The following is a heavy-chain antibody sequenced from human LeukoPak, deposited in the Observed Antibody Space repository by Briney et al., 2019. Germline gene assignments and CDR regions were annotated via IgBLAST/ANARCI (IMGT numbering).Heavy chain of an antibody. D-gene: IGHD3-9*01. CDR1: GGSISSGGYY. Sequence: SETLSLTCTVSGGSISSGGYYWSWIRQHPGKGLEWIGYIYYSGSTNYNPSLKSRVTISVDTSKNQFSLKLSSVTAADTAVYYCAAQLRYFDWLFPIHGYFQHWGQGTLVTVSS. CDR3: AAQLRYFDWLFPIHGYFQH. V-gene: IGHV4-31*03. CDR2: IYYSGST. J-gene: IGHJ1*01.